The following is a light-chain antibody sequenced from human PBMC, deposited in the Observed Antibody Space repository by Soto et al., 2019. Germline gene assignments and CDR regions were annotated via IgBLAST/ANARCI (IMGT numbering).Light chain of an antibody. Sequence: EIVLTQSPGTLSLSPGERATLSCRASQSVRANYLAWYQQKPGQAPRLIIYDVSRRATGIPDRFSSGGSGTGFTRTVSRLEPEDFAVYYCQQYGSAPLLTFGGGTKVEIK. CDR3: QQYGSAPLLT. J-gene: IGKJ4*01. V-gene: IGKV3-20*01. CDR1: QSVRANY. CDR2: DVS.